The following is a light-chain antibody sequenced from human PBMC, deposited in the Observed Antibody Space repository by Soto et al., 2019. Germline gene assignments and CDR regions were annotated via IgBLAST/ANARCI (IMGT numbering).Light chain of an antibody. Sequence: EILLTQSPGTLSRSPGERATLSWRGSQSVSNNYLDWYQQKHGQAPRLLIYGASNRATGIPERLSGSGYGTDLTLTISRLENEDFAVYYCQFYGSSMITFGQGTRLEIK. CDR3: QFYGSSMIT. CDR1: QSVSNNY. J-gene: IGKJ5*01. V-gene: IGKV3-20*01. CDR2: GAS.